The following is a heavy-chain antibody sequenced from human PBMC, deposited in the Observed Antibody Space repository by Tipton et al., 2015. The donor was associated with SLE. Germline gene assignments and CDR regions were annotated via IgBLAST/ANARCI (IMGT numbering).Heavy chain of an antibody. V-gene: IGHV4-61*01. CDR1: GYSISSGYY. CDR3: ARGQSAVNY. J-gene: IGHJ4*02. D-gene: IGHD2-2*01. CDR2: IYYSGST. Sequence: TLSLTCAVSGYSISSGYYWSWIRQPPGKGLEWIGYIYYSGSTNYNPSLKSRVTISVDTSKNQFSLKLSSVTAADTAVYYCARGQSAVNYWGQGTLVTVSS.